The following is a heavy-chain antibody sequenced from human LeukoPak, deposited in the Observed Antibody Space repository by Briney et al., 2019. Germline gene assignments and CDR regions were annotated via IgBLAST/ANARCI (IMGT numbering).Heavy chain of an antibody. J-gene: IGHJ4*02. D-gene: IGHD3-22*01. CDR2: ISSGGTTI. V-gene: IGHV3-48*03. CDR3: AREDHYESSGYYRSGDY. CDR1: GFTFSSYE. Sequence: PGGSLRLSCAASGFTFSSYEMNWVRQAPGKGLEWVSYISSGGTTIYYADSVKGRFTISRDNAKNSLYLQMNSLRAEDTAVYYRAREDHYESSGYYRSGDYWGQGTLVTVSS.